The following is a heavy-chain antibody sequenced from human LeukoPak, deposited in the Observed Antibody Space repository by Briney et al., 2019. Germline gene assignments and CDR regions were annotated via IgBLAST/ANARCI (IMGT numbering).Heavy chain of an antibody. J-gene: IGHJ5*02. D-gene: IGHD2-2*01. V-gene: IGHV1-8*01. CDR2: MNPNRGNT. Sequence: ASVKVSCKASGYTFTSYDINWVRQATGQGLAWMGWMNPNRGNTGYAQKFQGRVTMTRNTSISTAYMELSSLRSEDTDVYYCARGVGHCSSTSCPNWFDPWGQGTLVTVSS. CDR3: ARGVGHCSSTSCPNWFDP. CDR1: GYTFTSYD.